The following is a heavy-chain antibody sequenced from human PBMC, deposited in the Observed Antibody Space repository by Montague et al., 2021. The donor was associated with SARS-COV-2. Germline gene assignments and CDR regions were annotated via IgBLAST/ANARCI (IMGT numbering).Heavy chain of an antibody. CDR2: IYYSGST. D-gene: IGHD5-12*01. CDR3: ARHERLWLRLYPHYFDY. J-gene: IGHJ4*02. CDR1: GGSISSSSYY. Sequence: SETLSLTCTVSGGSISSSSYYWGWIRQPPGKGLEWIGSIYYSGSTYYNPSLKSRVTISVDTSKNQFSLKLSSVTAADTAVYYCARHERLWLRLYPHYFDYWGQGTLVTVSS. V-gene: IGHV4-39*01.